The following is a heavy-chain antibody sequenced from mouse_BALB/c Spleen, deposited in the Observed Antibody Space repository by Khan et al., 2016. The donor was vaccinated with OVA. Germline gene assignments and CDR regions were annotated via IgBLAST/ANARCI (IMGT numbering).Heavy chain of an antibody. J-gene: IGHJ1*01. V-gene: IGHV1-63*01. Sequence: QVQLQQPGPELVRPGTSVKISCKASGYTFTNYWLGWVKQRPGHGLDWIGDFYPGGGYTNYNEKFKGKATLTADTSSSSAYMQFISLTSEDSAVYFCARWATWYVDVWGAGTTVTVSS. CDR1: GYTFTNYW. CDR3: ARWATWYVDV. CDR2: FYPGGGYT. D-gene: IGHD3-1*01.